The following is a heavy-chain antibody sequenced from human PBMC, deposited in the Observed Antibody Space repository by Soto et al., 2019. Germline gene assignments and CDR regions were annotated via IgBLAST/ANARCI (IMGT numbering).Heavy chain of an antibody. V-gene: IGHV1-69*13. J-gene: IGHJ6*02. CDR3: ASGSYYQPIYYYGMDV. CDR1: GYTFTSYD. Sequence: SVKVSCKASGYTFTSYDINWVRQAPGQGLEWMGGIIPIFGTANYAQKFQGRVTITADESTSTAYMELSSLRSEDTAVYYCASGSYYQPIYYYGMDVWGQGTTVTVSS. D-gene: IGHD3-10*01. CDR2: IIPIFGTA.